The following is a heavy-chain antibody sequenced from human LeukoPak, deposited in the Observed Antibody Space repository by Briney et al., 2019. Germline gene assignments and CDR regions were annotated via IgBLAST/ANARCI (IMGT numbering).Heavy chain of an antibody. CDR3: TTDLFLLGAFDI. V-gene: IGHV3-15*01. CDR2: IKSKTDGGTT. Sequence: GGSLRLSCAASGFTFSIAWMSWGRQAPGKGLEWVGRIKSKTDGGTTDYAAPVKGRFTISRDDSKNTLYLQMNSLKTEATAVYYCTTDLFLLGAFDIWGQGTMVTVSS. CDR1: GFTFSIAW. D-gene: IGHD1-26*01. J-gene: IGHJ3*02.